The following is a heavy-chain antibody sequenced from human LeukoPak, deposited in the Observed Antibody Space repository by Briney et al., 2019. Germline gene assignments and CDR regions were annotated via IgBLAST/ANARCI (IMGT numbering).Heavy chain of an antibody. CDR3: ARSKPLLLWFGEPPFDP. V-gene: IGHV4-34*01. D-gene: IGHD3-10*01. Sequence: SETLSLTCAVYGGSFSGYYWSWIRQPPGKGLEWIGEINHSGSTNYNPSLKSRVTISVDTSKNQFSLKLSSVTAADTAVYYCARSKPLLLWFGEPPFDPWGQGTLVTVSS. J-gene: IGHJ5*02. CDR2: INHSGST. CDR1: GGSFSGYY.